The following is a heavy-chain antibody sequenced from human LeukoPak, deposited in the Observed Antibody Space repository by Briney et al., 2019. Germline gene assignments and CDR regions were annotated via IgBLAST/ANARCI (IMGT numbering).Heavy chain of an antibody. D-gene: IGHD3-16*01. CDR3: ARSQISLSRGGPFHS. Sequence: QSGGSLRLSCVASGFTFINYGMRWVRQAPGRGREWVSGISGRGGATFSADCVKGRLTISRHNSQHTLYLHMNRQRGEDRAIYYWARSQISLSRGGPFHSWRQG. CDR1: GFTFINYG. CDR2: ISGRGGAT. J-gene: IGHJ4*02. V-gene: IGHV3-23*01.